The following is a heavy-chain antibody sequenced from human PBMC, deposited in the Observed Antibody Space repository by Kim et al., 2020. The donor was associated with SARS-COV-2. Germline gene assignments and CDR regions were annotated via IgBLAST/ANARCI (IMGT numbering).Heavy chain of an antibody. CDR1: GGSISSYY. D-gene: IGHD3-16*01. CDR2: IYYSGST. Sequence: SETLSLTCTVSGGSISSYYWSWIRQPPGKGLEWIGYIYYSGSTNYNPSLKSRVTISVDTSKNQFSLKLSSVTAADTAVYYCARDRGSIEGVHWFDPWGQGTLVTVSS. V-gene: IGHV4-59*01. CDR3: ARDRGSIEGVHWFDP. J-gene: IGHJ5*02.